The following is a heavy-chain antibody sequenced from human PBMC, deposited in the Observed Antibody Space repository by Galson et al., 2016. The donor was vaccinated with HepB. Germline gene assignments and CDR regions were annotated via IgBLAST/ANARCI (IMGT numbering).Heavy chain of an antibody. V-gene: IGHV3-30*04. CDR1: GFTFRMYS. D-gene: IGHD1-14*01. CDR3: AKALAAITGELAD. Sequence: SLRLSCAASGFTFRMYSIHWIRQAPGKGLEWVAVIAGNGRGQYYADSVKGRCTISRDNSKNTLYLQLRSLRPEDTAVYYCAKALAAITGELADWGQGTLLVVSS. J-gene: IGHJ4*02. CDR2: IAGNGRGQ.